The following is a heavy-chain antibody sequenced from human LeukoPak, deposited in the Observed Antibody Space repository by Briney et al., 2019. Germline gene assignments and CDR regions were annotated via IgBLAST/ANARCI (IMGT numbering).Heavy chain of an antibody. Sequence: ASVKVSCKASSYTFTSYGISWVRQAAGQGLEWMGWISAYNGNTNYAQKLQGRVTMTTDTSTSTDYMELRSLRSDDTAVYYCARGRYCSGGSCYFSWFDPWGRGTLVTVSS. D-gene: IGHD2-15*01. CDR1: SYTFTSYG. J-gene: IGHJ5*02. V-gene: IGHV1-18*01. CDR3: ARGRYCSGGSCYFSWFDP. CDR2: ISAYNGNT.